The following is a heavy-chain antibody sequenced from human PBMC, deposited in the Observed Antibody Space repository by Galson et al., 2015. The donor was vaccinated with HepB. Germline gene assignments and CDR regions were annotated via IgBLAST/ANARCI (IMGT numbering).Heavy chain of an antibody. CDR3: ARAYSISNYYYGMDV. V-gene: IGHV3-11*06. J-gene: IGHJ6*02. D-gene: IGHD2-2*01. Sequence: SLRLSCAASGFTFSDYYMSWIRQAPGKGLEWVSYISSSSSYINYADSVKGRFTISRDNTKNSLYLQMNSLRAEDTAVYYCARAYSISNYYYGMDVWGQGTTVTVSS. CDR2: ISSSSSYI. CDR1: GFTFSDYY.